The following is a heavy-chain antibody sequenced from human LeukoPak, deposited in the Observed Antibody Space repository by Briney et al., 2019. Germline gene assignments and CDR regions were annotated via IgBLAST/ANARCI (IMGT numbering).Heavy chain of an antibody. J-gene: IGHJ5*02. CDR2: INHSGRT. CDR1: GGSFRGYY. CDR3: AREGDTTVRWLDP. V-gene: IGHV4-34*01. Sequence: SETLSLTYAVYGGSFRGYYWNWIRQPPGKGLESIAEINHSGRTIYNPSLRSRVTISVDTSKNQFSLKLSSVTAADTAMYYCAREGDTTVRWLDPWGQGILVTVSS. D-gene: IGHD1-1*01.